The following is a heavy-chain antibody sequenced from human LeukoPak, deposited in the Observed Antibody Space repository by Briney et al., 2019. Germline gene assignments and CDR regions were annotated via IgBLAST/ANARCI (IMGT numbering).Heavy chain of an antibody. V-gene: IGHV4-59*01. J-gene: IGHJ4*02. CDR3: ARVQNYYDSSGYFPYYFDY. Sequence: SETLSLTCTVSGGSISSYYWSRIRQPPGKGLEWIGYIYYSGSTNYNPSLKSRVTISVDTSKNQFSLKLSSVTAADTAVYYCARVQNYYDSSGYFPYYFDYWGQGTLVTVSS. CDR1: GGSISSYY. CDR2: IYYSGST. D-gene: IGHD3-22*01.